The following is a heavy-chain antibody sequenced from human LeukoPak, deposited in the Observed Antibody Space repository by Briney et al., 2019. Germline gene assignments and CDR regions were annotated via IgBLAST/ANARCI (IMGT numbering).Heavy chain of an antibody. J-gene: IGHJ6*02. CDR3: AKRYALEWLFDYYYGMDV. CDR2: ISSGSSTI. CDR1: GFTFSSYS. V-gene: IGHV3-48*01. Sequence: GGSLRLSCAASGFTFSSYSINWVRQAPGKGLEWVSYISSGSSTIYYADSMKGRFTISRDNSKNTLYLQMNSLRAEDTAVYYCAKRYALEWLFDYYYGMDVWGQGTTVTVSS. D-gene: IGHD3-3*01.